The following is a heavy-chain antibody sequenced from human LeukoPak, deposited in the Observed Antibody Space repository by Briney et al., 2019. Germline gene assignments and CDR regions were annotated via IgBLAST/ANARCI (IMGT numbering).Heavy chain of an antibody. Sequence: SQTLSLTCTVSGGSISSGSYYWNWIRQPAGKGLEWIGRIYASGSTNYNPSLKSRVTISLDTSKNRFSLKLSSVTAADTAVYYCARKGDYWGQGTLVTVSS. CDR3: ARKGDY. J-gene: IGHJ4*02. CDR2: IYASGST. CDR1: GGSISSGSYY. V-gene: IGHV4-61*02.